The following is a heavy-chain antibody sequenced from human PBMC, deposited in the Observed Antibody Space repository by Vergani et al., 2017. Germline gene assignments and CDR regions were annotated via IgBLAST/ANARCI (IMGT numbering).Heavy chain of an antibody. Sequence: EVQLVESGGGLVQPGGSLRLSCAASGFTFSSYWMSWVRQAPGKGLEWVANIKQDGSEKYYVDSVKGRFTISRDNAKNSLYLQMNSLRAEDTAVYYCARDFGGWDPYXFDYWGQGTLVTVSS. V-gene: IGHV3-7*01. CDR1: GFTFSSYW. CDR2: IKQDGSEK. D-gene: IGHD6-19*01. CDR3: ARDFGGWDPYXFDY. J-gene: IGHJ4*02.